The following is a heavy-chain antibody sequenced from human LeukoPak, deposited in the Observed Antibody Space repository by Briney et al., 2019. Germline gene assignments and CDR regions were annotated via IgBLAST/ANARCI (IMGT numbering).Heavy chain of an antibody. V-gene: IGHV4-31*03. CDR1: GGSISSGGYY. Sequence: SQTLSLTCTVSGGSISSGGYYWSWIRQHPGMGLEWIGYIYYSGSTYYNPSLKSRVTISVDTSKNQFSLKLSSVTAADTAVYYCARVGEAMVRGVISYYFDYWGQGTLVTVSS. D-gene: IGHD3-10*01. CDR2: IYYSGST. CDR3: ARVGEAMVRGVISYYFDY. J-gene: IGHJ4*02.